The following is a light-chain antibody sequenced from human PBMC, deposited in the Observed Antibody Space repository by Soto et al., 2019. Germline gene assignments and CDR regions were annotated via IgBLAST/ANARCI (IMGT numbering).Light chain of an antibody. CDR1: SSDVSGYNY. CDR2: DVN. J-gene: IGLJ2*01. CDR3: CSCAATYTFGV. V-gene: IGLV2-11*01. Sequence: QSALTQPRSVSGSPGQSVTIACTGTSSDVSGYNYVSWYQQHPGKDPKLVIFDVNKRPSGVPHRFSGSKSGNTASLTISGVQADDEGDYYCCSCAATYTFGVFGGGTKLTVL.